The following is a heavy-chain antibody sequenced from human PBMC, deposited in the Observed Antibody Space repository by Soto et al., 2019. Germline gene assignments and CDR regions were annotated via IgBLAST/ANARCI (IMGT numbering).Heavy chain of an antibody. D-gene: IGHD2-21*02. CDR3: ASAVVVTAIFAFDI. CDR2: IYYSGST. Sequence: ETLSLTCTVSGGSVSSGSYYWSWIRQPPGKGLEWIGYIYYSGSTNYNPSLKSRVTISVDTSKNQFSLKLSSVTAADTAVYYCASAVVVTAIFAFDIWGQGTMVTVSS. CDR1: GGSVSSGSYY. J-gene: IGHJ3*02. V-gene: IGHV4-61*01.